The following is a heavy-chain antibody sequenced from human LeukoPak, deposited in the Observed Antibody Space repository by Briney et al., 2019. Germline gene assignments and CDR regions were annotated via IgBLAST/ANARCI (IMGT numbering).Heavy chain of an antibody. J-gene: IGHJ4*02. CDR2: IDHTGIT. CDR1: DDSITIYY. CDR3: ARDRVRDYFDS. Sequence: SETLSLTCTVSDDSITIYYWSWIRQPPGKGLEWIGYIDHTGITNYNPSLNSRVTISRDTSKNHFSLKLSSVTAADTAVYYCARDRVRDYFDSWGQGTLVTVSS. V-gene: IGHV4-59*12.